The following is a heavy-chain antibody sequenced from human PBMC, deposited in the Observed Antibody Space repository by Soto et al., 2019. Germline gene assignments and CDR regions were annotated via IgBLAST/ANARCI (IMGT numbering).Heavy chain of an antibody. D-gene: IGHD5-18*01. Sequence: GGSLRLSCAASGFTFSGSAMHWVRQAPGKGLEWVGRIRSKANSYATAYAASVKGRFTISRDDSKNTAYLQMNSLKTEDTAVYYCTTDGFVDTAMVITNYYYYYYGMDVWGQGTTVTVSS. CDR1: GFTFSGSA. V-gene: IGHV3-73*01. J-gene: IGHJ6*02. CDR2: IRSKANSYAT. CDR3: TTDGFVDTAMVITNYYYYYYGMDV.